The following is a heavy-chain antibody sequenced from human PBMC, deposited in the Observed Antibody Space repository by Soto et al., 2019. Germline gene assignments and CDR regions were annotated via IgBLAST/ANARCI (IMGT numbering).Heavy chain of an antibody. V-gene: IGHV1-2*02. CDR3: ARDTSSSSSDGGGVDFDY. Sequence: GASVKVSCKASGYRFTGYYMHWVRQVPGQGLEWMGWINPNSGGTHYAQKFQGRVTMTWDTSISTAYMELNRLRSDDTAVYYCARDTSSSSSDGGGVDFDYWGQGTLVTVSA. D-gene: IGHD6-6*01. J-gene: IGHJ4*02. CDR2: INPNSGGT. CDR1: GYRFTGYY.